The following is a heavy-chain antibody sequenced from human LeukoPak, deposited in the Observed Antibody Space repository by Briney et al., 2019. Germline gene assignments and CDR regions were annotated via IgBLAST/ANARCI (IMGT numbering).Heavy chain of an antibody. CDR3: ARNDYYSADY. V-gene: IGHV4-30-4*01. CDR2: IYYSAST. D-gene: IGHD3-22*01. J-gene: IGHJ4*02. CDR1: GGSISSCDYY. Sequence: SETLSLTCTVSGGSISSCDYYWSWIRQPPGKGLEWIGYIYYSASTYYNPSLKSRVTISVDTSKNQFSLKLSSVTAADTAVYHCARNDYYSADYWGQGTLVTVSS.